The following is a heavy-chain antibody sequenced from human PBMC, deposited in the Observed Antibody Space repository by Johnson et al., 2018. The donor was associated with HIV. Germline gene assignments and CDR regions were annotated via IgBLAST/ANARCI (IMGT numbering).Heavy chain of an antibody. CDR3: AKGADYADYEGAFDI. CDR1: GFTVSSNY. CDR2: IYSGGST. D-gene: IGHD4-17*01. J-gene: IGHJ3*02. V-gene: IGHV3-53*01. Sequence: VQLVESGGGLIQPGGSLRLSCAASGFTVSSNYMSWVRQAPGKGLEWVSVIYSGGSTYYADSVKGRFTISRDSSKNTLYLQMNSLRVEDTAVYYCAKGADYADYEGAFDIWGQGTRVTVSS.